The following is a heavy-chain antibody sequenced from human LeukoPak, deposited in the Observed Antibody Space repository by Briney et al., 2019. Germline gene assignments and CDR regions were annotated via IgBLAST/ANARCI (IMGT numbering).Heavy chain of an antibody. CDR3: AKGNYGYYFDY. CDR2: ISGSGGNT. D-gene: IGHD4-11*01. V-gene: IGHV3-23*01. CDR1: GFTFSSYA. J-gene: IGHJ4*02. Sequence: PGGSLGLSCAASGFTFSSYAMSWVRQAPGKGLEWVSAISGSGGNTYYADSVKGRFTISRDNSKNTLYLQMNSLRAEDTAIYYCAKGNYGYYFDYWGQGTLVTVSS.